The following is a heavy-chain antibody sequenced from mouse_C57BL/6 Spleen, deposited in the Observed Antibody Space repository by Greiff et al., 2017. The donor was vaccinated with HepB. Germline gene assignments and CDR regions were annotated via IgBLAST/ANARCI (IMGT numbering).Heavy chain of an antibody. CDR2: IYPGNSDT. CDR1: GYTFTSYW. D-gene: IGHD1-1*01. V-gene: IGHV1-5*01. J-gene: IGHJ2*01. CDR3: AYGSSSFFDY. Sequence: EVKLVESGTVLARPGASVKMSCKTSGYTFTSYWMHWVKQRPGQGLEWIGAIYPGNSDTSYNQKFKGKAKLTAVTSASTAYMELSSLTNEDSAFYYLAYGSSSFFDYWGQGTTLTVSS.